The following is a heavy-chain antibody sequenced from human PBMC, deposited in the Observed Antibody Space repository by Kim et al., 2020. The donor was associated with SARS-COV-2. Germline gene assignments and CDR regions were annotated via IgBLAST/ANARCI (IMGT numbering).Heavy chain of an antibody. J-gene: IGHJ4*02. Sequence: LKSRVTISVDTSKNQFSLKLSSVTAADTAVYYCARFPRYCSSTSCYNFDYWGQGTLVTVSS. D-gene: IGHD2-2*01. V-gene: IGHV4-39*01. CDR3: ARFPRYCSSTSCYNFDY.